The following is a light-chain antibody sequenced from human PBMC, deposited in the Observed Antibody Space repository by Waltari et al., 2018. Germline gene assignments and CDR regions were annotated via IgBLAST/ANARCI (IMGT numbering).Light chain of an antibody. CDR3: QKYNSAPFT. Sequence: DIQMTHPPSSLSASVGARVTITFRASQGISHYLAWCQQKPGKVPKLLIYAASTLQSGVPSRFSGSGSGTDFTLTISSLQPEDVATYYCQKYNSAPFTFGPGTKVDIK. J-gene: IGKJ3*01. V-gene: IGKV1-27*01. CDR1: QGISHY. CDR2: AAS.